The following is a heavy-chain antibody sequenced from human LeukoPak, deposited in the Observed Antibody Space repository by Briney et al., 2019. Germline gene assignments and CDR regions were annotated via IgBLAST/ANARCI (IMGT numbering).Heavy chain of an antibody. CDR1: GFTVSSNY. D-gene: IGHD6-6*01. Sequence: PGGSLRLSCAASGFTVSSNYMSWVRQAPGKGLEWVSVIYSGGSTYYADSVKGRFTISRDNSKNTLYLQMNSLRAEDTAVYYCARESSSSTPPTYYYYYGMDVWGQGTTVTVSS. V-gene: IGHV3-53*01. J-gene: IGHJ6*02. CDR3: ARESSSSTPPTYYYYYGMDV. CDR2: IYSGGST.